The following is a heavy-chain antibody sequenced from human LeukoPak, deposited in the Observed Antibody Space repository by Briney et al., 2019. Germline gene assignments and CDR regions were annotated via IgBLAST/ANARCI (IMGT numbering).Heavy chain of an antibody. V-gene: IGHV1-69*06. Sequence: ASVKVSCKASGGTFSSYAISWVRQAPGQGLEWMGGIIPIFGTANYAQKFQGRVTITADKSTSTAYMELSSLRSEDTAVYYCARDKSRSYGAFDIWGQGTMVTVSS. CDR2: IIPIFGTA. CDR1: GGTFSSYA. CDR3: ARDKSRSYGAFDI. J-gene: IGHJ3*02. D-gene: IGHD1-26*01.